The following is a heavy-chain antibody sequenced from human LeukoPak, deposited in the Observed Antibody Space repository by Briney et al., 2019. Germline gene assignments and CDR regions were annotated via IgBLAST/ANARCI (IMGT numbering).Heavy chain of an antibody. D-gene: IGHD6-13*01. CDR1: GGTFSSYA. Sequence: SVKVSCKASGGTFSSYAISWVRQAPGQGLEWMGRIIPIFGIANYAQKFQGRVTVTADKSTSTAYMELSSLRSEDTAVYYCARDLDRQLPLYYYYYGMDVWGQGTTVTVSS. J-gene: IGHJ6*02. CDR3: ARDLDRQLPLYYYYYGMDV. V-gene: IGHV1-69*04. CDR2: IIPIFGIA.